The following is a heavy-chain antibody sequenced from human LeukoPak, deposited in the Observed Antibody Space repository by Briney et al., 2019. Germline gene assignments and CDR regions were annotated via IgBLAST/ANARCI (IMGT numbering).Heavy chain of an antibody. CDR3: AKDITPIVVVPAAMGY. Sequence: PGGSLRLSCAASGFTFDDYTMHWVRQAPGKGLEWVSLISWDGGSTYYADSAKGRFTISRDNSKNSLYLQMNSLRTEDTALYYCAKDITPIVVVPAAMGYWGQGTLVTVSS. CDR1: GFTFDDYT. D-gene: IGHD2-2*01. V-gene: IGHV3-43*01. J-gene: IGHJ4*02. CDR2: ISWDGGST.